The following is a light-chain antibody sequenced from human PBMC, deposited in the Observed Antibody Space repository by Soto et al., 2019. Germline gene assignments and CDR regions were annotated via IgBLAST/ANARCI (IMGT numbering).Light chain of an antibody. CDR3: QSYDSSLSGPVL. CDR1: SSNIGAGYD. Sequence: QAVVTQPPSVSGAPGQRVTISCTGSSSNIGAGYDVHWYQQLPGTAPKLLMYGNNYRPSGVPDRFSGSKSGTSASLAITGLQAEDEADYYCQSYDSSLSGPVLFGGGTKVTVL. CDR2: GNN. J-gene: IGLJ2*01. V-gene: IGLV1-40*01.